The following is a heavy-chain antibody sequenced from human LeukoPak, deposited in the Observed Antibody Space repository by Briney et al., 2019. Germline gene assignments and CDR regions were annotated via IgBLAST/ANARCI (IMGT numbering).Heavy chain of an antibody. CDR3: ARDLSYYYDSSGHHAFDI. CDR1: GGSISSYY. D-gene: IGHD3-22*01. CDR2: IYYSGST. Sequence: SETLSLTCTVSGGSISSYYWSWIRQPPGKGLEWIGYIYYSGSTNYNPSLKSRVTISVDTSKNQFSLKLSSVTAADTAVYYCARDLSYYYDSSGHHAFDIWGQGTVVTVSS. J-gene: IGHJ3*02. V-gene: IGHV4-59*01.